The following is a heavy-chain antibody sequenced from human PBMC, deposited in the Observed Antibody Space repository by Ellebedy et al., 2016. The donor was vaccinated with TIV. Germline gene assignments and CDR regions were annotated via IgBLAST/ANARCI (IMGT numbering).Heavy chain of an antibody. J-gene: IGHJ6*02. D-gene: IGHD3-22*01. Sequence: GESLKISXAASGFTFSSYSMNWVRQAPGKGLEWVSSISSSSSYIYYADSVKGRFTISRDNAKNSLYLQMNSLRAEDTAVYYCAKSYYDSSGYYYYYYGMDVWGQGTMVTVSS. CDR1: GFTFSSYS. V-gene: IGHV3-21*01. CDR2: ISSSSSYI. CDR3: AKSYYDSSGYYYYYYGMDV.